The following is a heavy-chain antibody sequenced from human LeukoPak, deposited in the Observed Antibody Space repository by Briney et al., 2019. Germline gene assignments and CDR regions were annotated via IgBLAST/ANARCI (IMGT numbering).Heavy chain of an antibody. CDR2: ISSSGSTI. CDR1: GFTFSDYY. V-gene: IGHV3-11*01. CDR3: ASPFSSSTYYDAFDI. J-gene: IGHJ3*02. D-gene: IGHD6-6*01. Sequence: GGPLRPSCAASGFTFSDYYMSWIRQAPGKGLEWVSYISSSGSTIYYADSVKGRFTISRDNAKNSLYLQMNSLRAEDTAVYYCASPFSSSTYYDAFDIWGQGTMVTVSS.